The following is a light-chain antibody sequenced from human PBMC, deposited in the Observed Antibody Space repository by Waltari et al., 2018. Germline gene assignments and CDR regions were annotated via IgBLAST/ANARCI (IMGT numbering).Light chain of an antibody. V-gene: IGLV2-23*02. CDR2: EVS. J-gene: IGLJ2*01. CDR3: SSYAGSGTSVV. CDR1: STDVGIYNL. Sequence: QSALTQPASVSGSPGQSITISCTGTSTDVGIYNLVSRYQQHPTKVPKLIIYEVSKRPSGVSNRFSGSKSGNTASLTISGLQAEDEADYYGSSYAGSGTSVVFGGGTKLTVL.